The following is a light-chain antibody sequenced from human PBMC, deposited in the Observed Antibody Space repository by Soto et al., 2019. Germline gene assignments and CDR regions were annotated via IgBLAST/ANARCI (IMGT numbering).Light chain of an antibody. V-gene: IGLV2-11*01. J-gene: IGLJ3*02. CDR2: DVI. Sequence: QSALTQPLSVSGSPGQSVTISCTGTSSDVGVYNYVSWYQQHPGKAPQLVIYDVIKRPSGVPDRFSGSKSGNTASLTISGLQAEDEADYYCCSYAGSSLWVFGGGTKLTVL. CDR3: CSYAGSSLWV. CDR1: SSDVGVYNY.